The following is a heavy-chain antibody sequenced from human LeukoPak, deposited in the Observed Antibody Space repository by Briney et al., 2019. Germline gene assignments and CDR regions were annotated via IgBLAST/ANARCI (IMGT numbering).Heavy chain of an antibody. V-gene: IGHV4-59*01. CDR3: ARGPVVVTAYHIDY. CDR1: GGSISSYY. D-gene: IGHD2-21*02. CDR2: IYYSGST. J-gene: IGHJ4*02. Sequence: PSETLSLTCTVSGGSISSYYWSWIRQPPGKGLEWIGYIYYSGSTNYNPSLKSRVTISVDTSKNQFSLKLSSVTAADTAVYYCARGPVVVTAYHIDYWGQGTLVTVSS.